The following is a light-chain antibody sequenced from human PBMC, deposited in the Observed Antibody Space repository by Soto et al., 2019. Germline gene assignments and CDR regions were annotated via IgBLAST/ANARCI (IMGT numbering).Light chain of an antibody. CDR3: QQRSNWPPPT. Sequence: VLTQSPVTLSLSPGERATLSYRASQSVSSYLAWYQQKPGQAPRLLIYDASNRATGVPARFSGSGSGTDFTLTINSLEPEDFAVYYCQQRSNWPPPTFGGGTKVEIK. J-gene: IGKJ4*01. V-gene: IGKV3-11*01. CDR1: QSVSSY. CDR2: DAS.